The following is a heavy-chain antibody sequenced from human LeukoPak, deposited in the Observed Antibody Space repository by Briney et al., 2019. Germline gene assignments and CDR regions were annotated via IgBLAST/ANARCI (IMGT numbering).Heavy chain of an antibody. V-gene: IGHV1-8*01. J-gene: IGHJ6*02. CDR3: ARVESGSYYNYYGMDV. Sequence: ASVKVSCKASVYTFTSYDINAVRQATGQRREWMGGSYPNRGNTGYVQKLRGRVTMTRNTYISTPSMELSSLRSEDTAVYYCARVESGSYYNYYGMDVWGQGTTVTDSS. CDR1: VYTFTSYD. CDR2: SYPNRGNT. D-gene: IGHD1-26*01.